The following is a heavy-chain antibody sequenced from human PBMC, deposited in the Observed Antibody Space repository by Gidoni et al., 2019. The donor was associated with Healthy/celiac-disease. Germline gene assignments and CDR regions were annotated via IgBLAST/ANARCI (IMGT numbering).Heavy chain of an antibody. CDR3: ARFGAAAGTPSVDY. Sequence: QVQLQQWGAGLLQPSATLSLTCAVYGPSFSGYYCRWIRQPPGKGLEWIGEINHSGSTNYNPSLKNRVTISVDTSKNQFSVELSSVTAADTAVYYCARFGAAAGTPSVDYWGQGTLVTVSS. CDR1: GPSFSGYY. V-gene: IGHV4-34*01. D-gene: IGHD6-13*01. J-gene: IGHJ4*01. CDR2: INHSGST.